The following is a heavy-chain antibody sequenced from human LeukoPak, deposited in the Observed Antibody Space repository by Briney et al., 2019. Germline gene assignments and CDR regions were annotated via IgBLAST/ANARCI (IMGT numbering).Heavy chain of an antibody. CDR3: ARDRGYCRGTTCYAYYFDS. CDR2: INWNGGST. V-gene: IGHV3-20*04. Sequence: GGSLRLSCAASGFTFDDYGMSWVRQAPGKGLEWVSGINWNGGSTGYADSVKGRFTISRDNAKNSLYLQMNSLRAEDTAVYYCARDRGYCRGTTCYAYYFDSWGQGTLVTVSS. J-gene: IGHJ4*02. CDR1: GFTFDDYG. D-gene: IGHD2-2*01.